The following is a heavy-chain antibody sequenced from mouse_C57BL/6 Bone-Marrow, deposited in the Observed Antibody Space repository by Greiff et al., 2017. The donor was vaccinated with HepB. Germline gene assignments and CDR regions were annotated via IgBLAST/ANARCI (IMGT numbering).Heavy chain of an antibody. Sequence: VQVVESGPGPVQPSQSLSITCTVSGFSLTSYGVHWVRQSPGKGLEWLGVIWSGGSTDYNAAFISRLSISKDNSKSQVFFKMNSLQADDTAIYYCARNSGDYDVLYFDYWGQGTTLTVSS. D-gene: IGHD2-4*01. V-gene: IGHV2-2*01. J-gene: IGHJ2*01. CDR3: ARNSGDYDVLYFDY. CDR2: IWSGGST. CDR1: GFSLTSYG.